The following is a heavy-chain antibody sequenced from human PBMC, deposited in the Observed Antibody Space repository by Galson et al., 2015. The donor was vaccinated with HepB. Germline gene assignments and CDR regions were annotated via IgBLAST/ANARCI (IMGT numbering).Heavy chain of an antibody. CDR3: TRLGDLSGYSSL. V-gene: IGHV3-73*01. J-gene: IGHJ4*02. D-gene: IGHD6-13*01. Sequence: SLRLSCAASGSTFSGSAMQWVRQASGRGLEWVGRIGSKANSYATAYAASVKGRFTISRGDSKNTAYMQMNSLKTEDTAVYYCTRLGDLSGYSSLWGQGTLVTVSS. CDR1: GSTFSGSA. CDR2: IGSKANSYAT.